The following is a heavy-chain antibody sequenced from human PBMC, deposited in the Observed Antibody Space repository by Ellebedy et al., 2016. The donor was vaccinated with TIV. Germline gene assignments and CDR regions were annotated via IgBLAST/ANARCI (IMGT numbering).Heavy chain of an antibody. V-gene: IGHV3-7*01. D-gene: IGHD2-2*01. CDR1: GFTFSNYW. CDR3: ARRYCDVSNCYGVDFDY. CDR2: IKADGGEK. Sequence: PGGSLRLSCAASGFTFSNYWMTWFRKAPGKGLEWVATIKADGGEKHYVDSVKGRFTISRDNADNSLYLQMSSLRDEDTAVYYCARRYCDVSNCYGVDFDYWGQGTLVTVSS. J-gene: IGHJ4*02.